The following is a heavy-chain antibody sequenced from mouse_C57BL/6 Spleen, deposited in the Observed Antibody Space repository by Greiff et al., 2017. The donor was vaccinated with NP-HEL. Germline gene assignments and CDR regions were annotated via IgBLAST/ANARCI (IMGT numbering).Heavy chain of an antibody. J-gene: IGHJ3*01. Sequence: VQLQQSGAELVRPGASVKLSCTASGFNIKDDYMHWVKQRPEQGLEWIGWIDPANGDTEYASKFQGKATITADTSSNTAYLQLSSLTSEDTAVYYCTTVRYSNSDWFADWGQGTLVTVSA. D-gene: IGHD2-5*01. CDR2: IDPANGDT. CDR1: GFNIKDDY. V-gene: IGHV14-4*01. CDR3: TTVRYSNSDWFAD.